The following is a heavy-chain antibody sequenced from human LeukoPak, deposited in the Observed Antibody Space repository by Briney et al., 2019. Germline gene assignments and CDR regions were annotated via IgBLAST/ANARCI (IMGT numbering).Heavy chain of an antibody. Sequence: GGSLRLSCAASGFTFDDYAMHWVRQAPGKGLEWVSGISWNSGSIGYADSVKGRFTISRDNAKNSLYLQMNSLRAEDTALYYCAKDQHQWLAHTFDYWGQGTLVTVSS. J-gene: IGHJ4*02. V-gene: IGHV3-9*01. CDR1: GFTFDDYA. CDR3: AKDQHQWLAHTFDY. CDR2: ISWNSGSI. D-gene: IGHD6-19*01.